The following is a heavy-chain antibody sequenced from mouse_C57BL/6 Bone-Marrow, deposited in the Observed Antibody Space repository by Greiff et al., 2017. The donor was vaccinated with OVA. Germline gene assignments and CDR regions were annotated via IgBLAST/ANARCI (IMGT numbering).Heavy chain of an antibody. D-gene: IGHD1-1*01. Sequence: VQLQQSGAELVRPGASVKLSCTASGFNIKDDYMHWVKQRPEQGLEWIGWIDPENGDTEYASKFQGKATITADTSSSTAYMQLSSLTSEDSAVYYCARLGGSSYDFDYWGQGTTLTVSS. CDR2: IDPENGDT. V-gene: IGHV14-4*01. J-gene: IGHJ2*01. CDR1: GFNIKDDY. CDR3: ARLGGSSYDFDY.